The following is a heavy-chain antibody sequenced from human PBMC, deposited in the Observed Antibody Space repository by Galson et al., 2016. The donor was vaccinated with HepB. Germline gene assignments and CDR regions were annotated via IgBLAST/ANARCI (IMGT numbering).Heavy chain of an antibody. D-gene: IGHD2-2*01. CDR2: IHYRGIT. J-gene: IGHJ5*02. Sequence: SETLSLTCTVSGGSISDYFWTWIRQPPGKGLEWIGYIHYRGITYYNPSLKSRVTISVDTSKNQFSLKLNSLTTADPAAYYFARGWYQVLKGHMWIDTWGQGTLVTVSS. CDR3: ARGWYQVLKGHMWIDT. CDR1: GGSISDYF. V-gene: IGHV4-59*01.